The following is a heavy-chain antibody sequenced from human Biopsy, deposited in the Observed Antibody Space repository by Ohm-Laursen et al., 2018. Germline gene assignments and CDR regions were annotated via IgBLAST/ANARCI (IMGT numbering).Heavy chain of an antibody. D-gene: IGHD5-18*01. V-gene: IGHV3-30*18. CDR3: AKDRYNYTPIGGFSMDV. J-gene: IGHJ6*02. CDR1: GFTFNNYG. CDR2: IFYDGSNT. Sequence: LSLTCAASGFTFNNYGMQWVRQAPGKGLEWVAFIFYDGSNTYYADSVKGRLTISRDNSRDTLYLQMSSLRAEDTAVYYCAKDRYNYTPIGGFSMDVWGQGTTVTVSS.